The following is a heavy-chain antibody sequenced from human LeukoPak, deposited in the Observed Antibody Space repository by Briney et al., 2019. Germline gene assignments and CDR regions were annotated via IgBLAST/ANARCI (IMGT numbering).Heavy chain of an antibody. Sequence: PGGSLRLSCAASGFTFRSYAMDWVRQAPGKGLEWVAGLSGSGGSTYYADSEKGRFTISRDNSKNTLYLQMNTLRAEDTAMYFCAKDCSGWSRTDAFDIWGQGTMVTVSS. V-gene: IGHV3-23*01. CDR2: LSGSGGST. CDR1: GFTFRSYA. J-gene: IGHJ3*02. CDR3: AKDCSGWSRTDAFDI. D-gene: IGHD6-19*01.